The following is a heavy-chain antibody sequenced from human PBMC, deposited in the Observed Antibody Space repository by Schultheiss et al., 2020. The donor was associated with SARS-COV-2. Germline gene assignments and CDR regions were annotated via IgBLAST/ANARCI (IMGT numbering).Heavy chain of an antibody. Sequence: ASVKVSCKASGYTFTSYGISWVRQAPGQGLEWMGWISAYNGNTKYAQKFQGRVSMTRDTSTNIGYMELRSLRSDDTAVYYCASGGWYCSSTSCYTHYYYGMDVWGQGTTVTVSS. CDR1: GYTFTSYG. CDR3: ASGGWYCSSTSCYTHYYYGMDV. D-gene: IGHD2-2*02. J-gene: IGHJ6*02. CDR2: ISAYNGNT. V-gene: IGHV1-18*01.